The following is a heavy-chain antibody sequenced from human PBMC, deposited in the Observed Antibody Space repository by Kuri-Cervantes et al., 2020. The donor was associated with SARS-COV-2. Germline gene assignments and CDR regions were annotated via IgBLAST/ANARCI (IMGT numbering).Heavy chain of an antibody. CDR1: GFTFSSYW. J-gene: IGHJ4*02. D-gene: IGHD5-18*01. CDR2: ISSSSSYI. Sequence: GESLKISCAASGFTFSSYWMSWVRQAPGKGLEWVSSISSSSSYIYYADSVKGRFTISRDNAKNSLYLQMNSLRAEDTAVCYCARDRKAVDTAMDYWGQGTLVTVSS. CDR3: ARDRKAVDTAMDY. V-gene: IGHV3-21*01.